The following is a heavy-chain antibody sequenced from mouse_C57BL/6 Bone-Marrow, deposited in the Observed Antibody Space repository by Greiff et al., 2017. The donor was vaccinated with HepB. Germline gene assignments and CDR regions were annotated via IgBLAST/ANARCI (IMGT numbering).Heavy chain of an antibody. D-gene: IGHD2-3*01. CDR1: GFSLTSYG. CDR2: IWSGGST. Sequence: VKLVESGPGLVQPSQSLSITCTVSGFSLTSYGVHWVRQSPGKGLEWLGVIWSGGSTDYNAAFISRLSISKDNSKSQVFFKMNSLQADDTAIYYCARKAVDGYYDAMDYWGQGTSVTVSS. CDR3: ARKAVDGYYDAMDY. V-gene: IGHV2-2*01. J-gene: IGHJ4*01.